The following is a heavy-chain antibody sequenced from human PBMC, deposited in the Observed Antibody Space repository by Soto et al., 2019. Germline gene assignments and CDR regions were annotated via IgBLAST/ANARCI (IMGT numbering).Heavy chain of an antibody. V-gene: IGHV4-39*01. CDR3: AIKMRYFKPEHSYSFDN. CDR1: GGSITNANYY. Sequence: PSETLSLTCTVSGGSITNANYYWSWVRQPPGKGPEWIGNIYYTGSSYSHPSLKSRVTLSVDTSRNQFSLTLSSVTAAATAVYYCAIKMRYFKPEHSYSFDNWGQGTPVTAPQ. D-gene: IGHD3-9*01. J-gene: IGHJ4*02. CDR2: IYYTGSS.